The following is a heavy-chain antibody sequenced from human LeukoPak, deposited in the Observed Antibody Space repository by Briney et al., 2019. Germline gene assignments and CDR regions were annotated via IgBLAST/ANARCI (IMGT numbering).Heavy chain of an antibody. CDR2: ISYDGSNK. CDR3: ARDSFPPYYYGSGSYLVY. CDR1: GFTFSSYA. J-gene: IGHJ4*02. V-gene: IGHV3-30*04. Sequence: GRSLRLSCAASGFTFSSYAMHWVRQAPGKGLEWVAVISYDGSNKYYADSVKGRFTISGDNSKNTLYLQMNSLRAEDTAVYYCARDSFPPYYYGSGSYLVYWGQETLVTVSS. D-gene: IGHD3-10*01.